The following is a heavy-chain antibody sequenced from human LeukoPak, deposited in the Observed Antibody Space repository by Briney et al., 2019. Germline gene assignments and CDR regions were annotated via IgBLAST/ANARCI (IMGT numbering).Heavy chain of an antibody. CDR2: ISGSGGST. D-gene: IGHD2-8*01. V-gene: IGHV3-23*01. CDR3: AKDRSCTNDICHGDFDY. Sequence: PGGSLRLSCAASGFTFSSYAVSWVRQAPGKGVEWVSSISGSGGSTYSADSVKGRFTISRDNCKNKVYLQMNSLRAEDTALYYCAKDRSCTNDICHGDFDYWGQGTLVTVSS. J-gene: IGHJ4*02. CDR1: GFTFSSYA.